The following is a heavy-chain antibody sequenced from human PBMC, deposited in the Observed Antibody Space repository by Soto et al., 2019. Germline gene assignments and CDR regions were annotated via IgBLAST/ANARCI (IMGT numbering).Heavy chain of an antibody. V-gene: IGHV4-59*01. CDR2: IYYSGST. D-gene: IGHD2-2*01. Sequence: SETLSLTCTFSVGSISSYYWSWIRQPPGKGLEWIGYIYYSGSTNYNPSLKSRVTISVDTSKNQFSLKLSSVTAADTAVYYCARARSSKVTAAMPTNYFEYLGQGTLVTVSS. CDR1: VGSISSYY. CDR3: ARARSSKVTAAMPTNYFEY. J-gene: IGHJ4*02.